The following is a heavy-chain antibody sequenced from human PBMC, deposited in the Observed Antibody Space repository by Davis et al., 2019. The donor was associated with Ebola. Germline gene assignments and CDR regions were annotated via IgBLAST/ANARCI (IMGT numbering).Heavy chain of an antibody. CDR1: GYTFTSYY. V-gene: IGHV1-46*01. Sequence: ASVKVSCKASGYTFTSYYMHWVRQTPGQGLEWMGIINPSGGSTSYAQKFQGRVTMTTDTSTSTAYMELRSLRSDDTAVYYCARFRVTMVRGYNWFDPWGQGTLVTVSS. CDR3: ARFRVTMVRGYNWFDP. CDR2: INPSGGST. D-gene: IGHD3-10*01. J-gene: IGHJ5*02.